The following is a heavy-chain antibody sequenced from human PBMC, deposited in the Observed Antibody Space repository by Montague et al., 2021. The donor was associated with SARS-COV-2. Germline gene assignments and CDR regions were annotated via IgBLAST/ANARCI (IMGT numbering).Heavy chain of an antibody. V-gene: IGHV3-23*03. J-gene: IGHJ5*02. CDR3: AKVGDILAGYSLINLDA. D-gene: IGHD3-9*01. CDR1: GFTFSNSP. CDR2: IHSAGRGT. Sequence: FLRLSCAASGFTFSNSPMSWVRQAPGKGLDWVSVIHSAGRGTYYAGSVQGRFTISRDNLKNTVYLQMNSLRDVDTALYYCAKVGDILAGYSLINLDAWGQGTLVVVSS.